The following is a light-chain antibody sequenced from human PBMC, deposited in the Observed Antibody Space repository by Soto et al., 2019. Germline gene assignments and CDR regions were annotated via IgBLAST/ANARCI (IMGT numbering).Light chain of an antibody. CDR2: GAS. CDR3: QQYNSWPRT. Sequence: EIVMTQSPATLSFSPGETVTLSCRASQFISRKVAWYQQKPGQAPRLLIYGASTRATGVPASFSGSGSGTEFTLSISSLQSEHFAVYYCQQYNSWPRTFGGGTKVDIK. J-gene: IGKJ4*01. V-gene: IGKV3-15*01. CDR1: QFISRK.